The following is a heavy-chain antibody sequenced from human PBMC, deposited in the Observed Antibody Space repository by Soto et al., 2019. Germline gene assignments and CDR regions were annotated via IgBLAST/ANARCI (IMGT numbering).Heavy chain of an antibody. Sequence: SETLSHTCAVSGCSIISGGYSWSWIRQPPGKGLEWIGYIYHSGSTYYNPSLKSRVTISVDRSKNQFSLKLSSVTAADTAVYYCARVPDRWGQGTLVTVSS. CDR1: GCSIISGGYS. D-gene: IGHD2-2*01. V-gene: IGHV4-30-2*01. CDR2: IYHSGST. J-gene: IGHJ5*02. CDR3: ARVPDR.